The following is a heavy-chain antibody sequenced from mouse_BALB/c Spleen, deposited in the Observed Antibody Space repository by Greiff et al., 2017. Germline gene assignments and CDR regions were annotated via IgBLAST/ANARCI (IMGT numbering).Heavy chain of an antibody. D-gene: IGHD2-2*01. Sequence: QVQLQQSGAELVRPGASVKLSCKASGYTFTSYWINWVKQRPGQGLEWIGNIYPSDSYTNYNQKFKDKATLTVDKSSSTAYMQLSSPTSEDSAVYYCTRMTYGYPFAYWGQGTLVTVSA. J-gene: IGHJ3*01. CDR2: IYPSDSYT. V-gene: IGHV1-69*02. CDR1: GYTFTSYW. CDR3: TRMTYGYPFAY.